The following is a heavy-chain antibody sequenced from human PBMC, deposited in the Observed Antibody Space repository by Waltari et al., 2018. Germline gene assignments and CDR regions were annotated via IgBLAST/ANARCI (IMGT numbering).Heavy chain of an antibody. Sequence: QEQLQESGPGLVKPSETLSLTCTVSGGSISSYYWSWIRQPPGKGLEWIGYIYYSGSTNYNPSLKSRVTISVDTSKNQFSLKLSSVTAADTAVYYCARMTYYYDSSGYYYFDYWGQGTLVTVSS. D-gene: IGHD3-22*01. CDR3: ARMTYYYDSSGYYYFDY. J-gene: IGHJ4*02. CDR1: GGSISSYY. V-gene: IGHV4-59*01. CDR2: IYYSGST.